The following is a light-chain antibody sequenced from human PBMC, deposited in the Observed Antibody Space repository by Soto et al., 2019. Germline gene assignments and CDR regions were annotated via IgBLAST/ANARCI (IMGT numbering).Light chain of an antibody. J-gene: IGKJ2*01. CDR3: QQLNSYPYT. CDR1: QNIYNS. CDR2: AAS. Sequence: DIQMTQSPSSLSASLGDRVTITCRTSQNIYNSLNWYQQKPGRAPKLLIYAASNLQSGVPSRFSGSGSGTEFTLTVSSLQPEDFATYYCQQLNSYPYTFGQGTKLEIK. V-gene: IGKV1-9*01.